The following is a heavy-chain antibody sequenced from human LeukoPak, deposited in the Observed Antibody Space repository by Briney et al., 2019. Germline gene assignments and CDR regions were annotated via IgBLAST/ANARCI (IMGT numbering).Heavy chain of an antibody. CDR2: INPSSGAT. CDR3: ARDERYSYGDNHYPDLGF. J-gene: IGHJ4*02. Sequence: GASVKVSCKASGYTFTGYYLFWVRQAPGQGLEWMGWINPSSGATKYAQKFQGRVTLTRDTSIRTTYMELSSLRSDDTAVYYCARDERYSYGDNHYPDLGFWGQGTPVTVSS. D-gene: IGHD4/OR15-4a*01. V-gene: IGHV1-2*02. CDR1: GYTFTGYY.